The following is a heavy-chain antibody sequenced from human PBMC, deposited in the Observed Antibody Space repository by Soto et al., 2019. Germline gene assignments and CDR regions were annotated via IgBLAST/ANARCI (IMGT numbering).Heavy chain of an antibody. V-gene: IGHV1-46*03. J-gene: IGHJ4*02. Sequence: GASVKVSCKASGYTFTSYYMHWVRQAPGQGLEWMGIINPSGGSTSYAQKFQGRVTMTRDTSTSTVYMELSSLRSEDTAVYYCAREANYDYIWGRYRYAGKYSDYWGQGTLVTVSS. CDR2: INPSGGST. CDR3: AREANYDYIWGRYRYAGKYSDY. CDR1: GYTFTSYY. D-gene: IGHD3-16*02.